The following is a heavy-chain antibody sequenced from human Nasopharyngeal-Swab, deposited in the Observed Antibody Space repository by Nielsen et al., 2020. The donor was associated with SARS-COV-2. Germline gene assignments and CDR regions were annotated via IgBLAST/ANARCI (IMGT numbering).Heavy chain of an antibody. V-gene: IGHV3-21*01. CDR3: ARDGLDYDFWSAYVMDV. D-gene: IGHD3-3*01. Sequence: WIRQPPGQGLEWVSSISSSSSYIYYADSVKGRFTISRDNAKNSLYLQMNSLRAEDTAVYYCARDGLDYDFWSAYVMDVWGQGTTVTVSS. J-gene: IGHJ6*02. CDR2: ISSSSSYI.